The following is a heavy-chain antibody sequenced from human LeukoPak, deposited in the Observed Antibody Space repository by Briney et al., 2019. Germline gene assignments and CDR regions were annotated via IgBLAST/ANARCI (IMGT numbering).Heavy chain of an antibody. J-gene: IGHJ5*02. CDR2: IFHSGTA. V-gene: IGHV4/OR15-8*02. CDR3: VRPYYDSSGYYLDP. D-gene: IGHD3-22*01. Sequence: SWVRQPPGKGLEWIGEIFHSGTANYNPSLKSRVTISIDKSKNQFSLKLNSVTAADTAVYYCVRPYYDSSGYYLDPWGQGTLVTVSS.